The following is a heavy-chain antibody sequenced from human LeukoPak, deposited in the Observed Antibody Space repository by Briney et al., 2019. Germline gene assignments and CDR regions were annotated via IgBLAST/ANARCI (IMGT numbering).Heavy chain of an antibody. J-gene: IGHJ4*02. V-gene: IGHV4-39*07. D-gene: IGHD3-10*01. CDR3: AREAVYYGSGTYYQNVYYFDS. Sequence: PSETLSLTCIVSDGAISSGSYYWGWIRQPPGKGLEWIGSMYYSGSTYYNPSLKSRLTISVDTSKNQFSLMLSSVTAADTAVYYCAREAVYYGSGTYYQNVYYFDSWGQGTLITVSS. CDR2: MYYSGST. CDR1: DGAISSGSYY.